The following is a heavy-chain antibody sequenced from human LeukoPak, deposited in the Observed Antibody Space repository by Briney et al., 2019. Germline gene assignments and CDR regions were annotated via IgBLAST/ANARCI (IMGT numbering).Heavy chain of an antibody. V-gene: IGHV3-23*01. CDR2: ISGSGGST. D-gene: IGHD2-15*01. CDR3: AKIGAGLGYCSGGSCYNDY. J-gene: IGHJ4*02. CDR1: GFTFSSYA. Sequence: GGSLRLSCAASGFTFSSYAMSWVRQAPGKGLEWVSAISGSGGSTYYADSVKGRFTVSRDNSKNTLYLQMNSLRAEDTAVYYCAKIGAGLGYCSGGSCYNDYWGQGTLVTVSS.